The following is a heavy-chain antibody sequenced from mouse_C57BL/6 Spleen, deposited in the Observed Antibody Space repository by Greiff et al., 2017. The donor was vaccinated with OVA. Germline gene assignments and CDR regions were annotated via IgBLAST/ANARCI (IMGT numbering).Heavy chain of an antibody. CDR1: GYTFTSYW. CDR2: IDPSDSET. J-gene: IGHJ2*01. Sequence: QVQLQQPGAELVRPGSSVKLSCKASGYTFTSYWMHWVKQRPIQGLEWIGNIDPSDSETHYNQKFKDKATLTVDKSSRPAYMQLSSLTSEDTAVYYCASYYYGSSYFDYWGQGTTLTVSS. CDR3: ASYYYGSSYFDY. D-gene: IGHD1-1*01. V-gene: IGHV1-52*01.